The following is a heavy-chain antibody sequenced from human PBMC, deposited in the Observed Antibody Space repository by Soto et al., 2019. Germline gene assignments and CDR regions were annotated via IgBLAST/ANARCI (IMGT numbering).Heavy chain of an antibody. CDR3: AREALNAEVYYYDSSGYYFY. Sequence: ASVKVSCKASGYTFTSYYMHWVRQAPGQGLEWMGIINPSGDSTSYAQKFQGRVTMTTDTSTSTAYMELRSLRSDDTAVYYCAREALNAEVYYYDSSGYYFYWGQGTLVTVSS. V-gene: IGHV1-46*01. D-gene: IGHD3-22*01. J-gene: IGHJ4*02. CDR1: GYTFTSYY. CDR2: INPSGDST.